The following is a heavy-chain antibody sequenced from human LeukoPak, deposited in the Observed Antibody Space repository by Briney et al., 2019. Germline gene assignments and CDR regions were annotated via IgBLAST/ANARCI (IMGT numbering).Heavy chain of an antibody. J-gene: IGHJ4*02. CDR1: GFSLSTSGVG. CDR2: INHSGST. Sequence: SGPTLVKPTQTLTLTRTFSGFSLSTSGVGVGWIRQPPGKGLEWIGEINHSGSTNYNPSLKSRVTISVDTSKNQFSLKLSSVTAADTAVYYCARVVPAAQGDYWGQGTLVTVSS. CDR3: ARVVPAAQGDY. D-gene: IGHD2-2*01. V-gene: IGHV4-39*07.